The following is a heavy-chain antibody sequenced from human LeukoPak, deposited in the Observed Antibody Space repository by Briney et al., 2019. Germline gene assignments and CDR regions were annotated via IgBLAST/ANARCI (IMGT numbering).Heavy chain of an antibody. CDR1: GGSFSGYY. Sequence: SETLSLTCAVYGGSFSGYYWSWIRQPPGKGLEWIGEINHSGSTNYNPSLKSRVTISVDTSKNQFSLKLSSVTAADTAVYYCARGERGYLFGKKKNWFDPWGQGTLVTVSS. V-gene: IGHV4-34*01. CDR3: ARGERGYLFGKKKNWFDP. J-gene: IGHJ5*02. CDR2: INHSGST. D-gene: IGHD5-18*01.